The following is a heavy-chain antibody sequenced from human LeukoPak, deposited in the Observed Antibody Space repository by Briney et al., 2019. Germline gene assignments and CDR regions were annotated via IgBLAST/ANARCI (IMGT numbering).Heavy chain of an antibody. Sequence: GGSLRLSCATSGITVSRNHMSWVRQAPGKGLEWVSVIDSDGGTYYADTVKARFTIYRDNSKNTLHFQMNNLRPEDTAVYYCVRGNGAFDYWGQGTLVTVSS. V-gene: IGHV3-66*01. CDR1: GITVSRNH. CDR2: IDSDGGT. D-gene: IGHD2-8*01. J-gene: IGHJ4*02. CDR3: VRGNGAFDY.